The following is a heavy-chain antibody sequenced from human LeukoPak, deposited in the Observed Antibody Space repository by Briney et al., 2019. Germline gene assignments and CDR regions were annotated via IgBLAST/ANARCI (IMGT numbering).Heavy chain of an antibody. CDR2: IGGSGGST. CDR1: GFTFSSYA. D-gene: IGHD6-13*01. Sequence: GGSLRPSCAASGFTFSSYAMSWVRQAPGKGLEWVSSIGGSGGSTYYADSVKGRFTISRDNSKNMLYLQMNSLRAEETAVYYCAKVETAAAATLRGFDYWGQGTLVTVSS. V-gene: IGHV3-23*01. J-gene: IGHJ4*02. CDR3: AKVETAAAATLRGFDY.